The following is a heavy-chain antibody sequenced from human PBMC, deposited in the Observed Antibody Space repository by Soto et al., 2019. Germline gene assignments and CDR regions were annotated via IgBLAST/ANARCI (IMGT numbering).Heavy chain of an antibody. V-gene: IGHV1-69*06. Sequence: QERLVQSGAEVRKPGSSVKVSCKVTGGTSTRYAFNWVRQAPGQGLEWMGGIVPMFGTSKYAQKFQGRVTITADTSTNIAYMELRSLRSEDTAVYYCNRGSEYDFWSRYLWGQGTLVSVSS. CDR2: IVPMFGTS. D-gene: IGHD3-3*01. CDR3: NRGSEYDFWSRYL. CDR1: GGTSTRYA. J-gene: IGHJ4*02.